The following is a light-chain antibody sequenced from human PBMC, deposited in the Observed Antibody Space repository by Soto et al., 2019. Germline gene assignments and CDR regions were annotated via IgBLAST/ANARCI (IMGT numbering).Light chain of an antibody. J-gene: IGKJ2*01. CDR2: GAS. CDR3: QRYNNWPPYT. CDR1: QSVRSN. Sequence: ETVMTQSPATLSVSPGESATLSCRASQSVRSNLAWYQQKPGQAPRLLIYGASTRATGIPARFSGSGSGTEFTLTISSLQSVDFAVYYCQRYNNWPPYTFGQGTKLEIK. V-gene: IGKV3-15*01.